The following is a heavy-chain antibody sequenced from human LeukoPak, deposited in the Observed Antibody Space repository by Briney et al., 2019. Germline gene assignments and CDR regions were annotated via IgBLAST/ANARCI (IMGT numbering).Heavy chain of an antibody. CDR2: IRYDGSNK. V-gene: IGHV3-30*02. CDR1: GFTFSSYG. D-gene: IGHD6-13*01. Sequence: PGGSLRLSCAASGFTFSSYGMHWVRQAPGKGLEWVAFIRYDGSNKYYADSVKGRFTISRDNSKNTLYLQMNSLRAEDTAVYYCAKVGVGTYSSSWTEGLNYYWGQGTLVTVSS. CDR3: AKVGVGTYSSSWTEGLNYY. J-gene: IGHJ4*02.